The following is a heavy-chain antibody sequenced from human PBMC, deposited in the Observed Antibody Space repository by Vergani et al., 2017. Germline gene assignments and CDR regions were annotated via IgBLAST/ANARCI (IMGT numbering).Heavy chain of an antibody. CDR2: IRSKAYGGTT. Sequence: EVQLVESGGGLVQPGRSLRLSCTASGFTFGDYAMSWVRQAPGKGLEWVGFIRSKAYGGTTEYAASVKGRFTISRDDSKSIAYLQMKSLKTEDTAVYYCTRDSYSSSWYKSLFDYWGQGTLVTVSS. V-gene: IGHV3-49*04. CDR3: TRDSYSSSWYKSLFDY. J-gene: IGHJ4*02. CDR1: GFTFGDYA. D-gene: IGHD6-13*01.